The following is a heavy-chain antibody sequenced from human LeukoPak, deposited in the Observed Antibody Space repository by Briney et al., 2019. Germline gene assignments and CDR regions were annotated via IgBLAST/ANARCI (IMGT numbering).Heavy chain of an antibody. CDR2: ISSSGSTI. Sequence: GSLRLSCAASGFTFSSYDMNWVRQAPGKGLEWVSYISSSGSTIYYADSVKGRFTISRDNAKNSLYLQMNSLRAEDTAVYYCAELGITMIGGVWGKGTTVTISS. D-gene: IGHD3-10*02. CDR3: AELGITMIGGV. V-gene: IGHV3-48*03. CDR1: GFTFSSYD. J-gene: IGHJ6*04.